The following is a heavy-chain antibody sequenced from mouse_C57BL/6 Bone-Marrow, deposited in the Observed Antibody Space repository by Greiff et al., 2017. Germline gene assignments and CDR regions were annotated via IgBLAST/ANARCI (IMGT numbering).Heavy chain of an antibody. CDR2: IHPNSGNT. CDR1: GYTFTSYW. D-gene: IGHD1-1*01. V-gene: IGHV1-64*01. J-gene: IGHJ4*01. CDR3: ARNYGSSGAMDY. Sequence: QVQLQQPGAELVKPGASVKLSCKASGYTFTSYWMHWVKQRPGQGLEWIGMIHPNSGNTNYNEKFKSKATLTVDKSSSTAYMQLSSLTSEDSAVYYCARNYGSSGAMDYWGQGTSVTVSS.